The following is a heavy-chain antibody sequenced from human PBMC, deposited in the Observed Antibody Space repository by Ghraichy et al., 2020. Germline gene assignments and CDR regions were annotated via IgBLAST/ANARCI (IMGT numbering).Heavy chain of an antibody. CDR3: ARVPATLPYYYGMDV. D-gene: IGHD2-2*01. CDR2: INPNSGGT. CDR1: GYTFTGYY. Sequence: ASVKVSCKASGYTFTGYYMHWVRQAPGQGLEWMGRINPNSGGTNYAQKFQGRVTMTRDTSISTAYMELSRLRSDDTAVYYCARVPATLPYYYGMDVWGQGTTVTVSS. V-gene: IGHV1-2*06. J-gene: IGHJ6*02.